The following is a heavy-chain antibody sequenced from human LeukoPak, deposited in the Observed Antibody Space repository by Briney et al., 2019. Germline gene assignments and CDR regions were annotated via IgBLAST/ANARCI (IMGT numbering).Heavy chain of an antibody. CDR3: AKIMVRGAIRYFDY. V-gene: IGHV4-39*01. Sequence: SETLSLTCTVSGGSISSSSYYWGWIRQPPGKGLEWIGSIYYSGSTYYNPSLKSRVTISVDTSKNQFSLELSSVTAADTAVYYCAKIMVRGAIRYFDYWGQGTLVTVSS. CDR1: GGSISSSSYY. J-gene: IGHJ4*02. D-gene: IGHD3-10*01. CDR2: IYYSGST.